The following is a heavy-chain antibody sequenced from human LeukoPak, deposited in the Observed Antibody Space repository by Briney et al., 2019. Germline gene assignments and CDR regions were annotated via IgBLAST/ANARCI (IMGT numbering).Heavy chain of an antibody. CDR3: AKGWSQLLISWFDP. V-gene: IGHV3-23*01. CDR2: ISGSGGST. J-gene: IGHJ5*02. D-gene: IGHD2-2*01. Sequence: GGSLRLSCAASGFTFSSYAMSWVRQAPGKGLEWVSAISGSGGSTYYAYSVKGRFTISRDNSKNTLYLQMNSLRAEDTAVYYCAKGWSQLLISWFDPWGQGTLVTVSS. CDR1: GFTFSSYA.